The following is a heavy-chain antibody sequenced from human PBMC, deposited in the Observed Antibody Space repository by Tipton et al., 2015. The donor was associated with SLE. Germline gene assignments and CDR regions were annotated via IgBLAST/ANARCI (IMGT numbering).Heavy chain of an antibody. CDR2: ASYSGRP. CDR1: GGSISSYY. CDR3: ARDEYRYDTTGYHLLGHFDF. Sequence: TLSLTCTVSGGSISSYYWSWIRQPPGKGLEWIGDASYSGRPNFNPSLKSRVTISVDTSKNQFSLNLSSVTAADTAVYYCARDEYRYDTTGYHLLGHFDFWGQGTLVTVSS. D-gene: IGHD3-22*01. J-gene: IGHJ4*02. V-gene: IGHV4-59*12.